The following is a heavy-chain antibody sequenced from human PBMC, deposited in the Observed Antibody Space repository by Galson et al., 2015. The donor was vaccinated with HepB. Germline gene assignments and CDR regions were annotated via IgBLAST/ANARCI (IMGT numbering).Heavy chain of an antibody. J-gene: IGHJ4*02. D-gene: IGHD3-10*01. Sequence: SLRLSCAASGFTFSSYWMSWVRQAPGMGLEWVANIKQDGGEKYCADSVKGRFTISRDNARNSLYLKMDSLRAEDTAVYYCARNCYGSGIDFDYWGQGTLVTVSS. CDR1: GFTFSSYW. CDR2: IKQDGGEK. V-gene: IGHV3-7*03. CDR3: ARNCYGSGIDFDY.